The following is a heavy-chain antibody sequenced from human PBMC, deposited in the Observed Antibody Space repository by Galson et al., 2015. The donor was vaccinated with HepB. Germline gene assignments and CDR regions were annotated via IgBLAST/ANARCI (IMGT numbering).Heavy chain of an antibody. CDR3: ARPRYCSSATCTAAFDS. J-gene: IGHJ4*02. CDR1: GGSIVSSSHY. D-gene: IGHD2-2*01. Sequence: ETLSLTCSVSGGSIVSSSHYWGWIRQPPGKGLGWIGRIYYGGSGTTLYNPSLKSRVTISVDPTRNQFSLELRSVTAADTAVYYCARPRYCSSATCTAAFDSWGQGILVTVSS. CDR2: IYYGGSGTT. V-gene: IGHV4-39*01.